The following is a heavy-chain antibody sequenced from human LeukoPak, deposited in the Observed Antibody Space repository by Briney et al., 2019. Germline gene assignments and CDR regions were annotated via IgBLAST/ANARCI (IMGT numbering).Heavy chain of an antibody. Sequence: GGSLRLSCAASGFTFSSYAMHWVRQAPGKGLEWVAVISYDGSNKYYADSVKGRFTISRDNSKNTLYLQMNSLRAEDTAVYYCARGVEWEPGDYWGQGTLVTVSS. D-gene: IGHD1-26*01. CDR2: ISYDGSNK. CDR1: GFTFSSYA. J-gene: IGHJ4*02. CDR3: ARGVEWEPGDY. V-gene: IGHV3-30-3*01.